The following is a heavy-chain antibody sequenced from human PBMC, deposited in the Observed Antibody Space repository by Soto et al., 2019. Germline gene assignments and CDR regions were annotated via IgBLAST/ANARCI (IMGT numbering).Heavy chain of an antibody. CDR3: ARAAYYYESSGYYPGDY. Sequence: ASVKVSCKASGYTFNSHAIHWVRQAPGQRPEWMGWINAGNGNTKFPQKFQGRVTFTRDTSASTVYMEVSSLRSEDTAVYYCARAAYYYESSGYYPGDYWGQGTLVTVSS. D-gene: IGHD3-22*01. CDR1: GYTFNSHA. CDR2: INAGNGNT. V-gene: IGHV1-3*01. J-gene: IGHJ4*02.